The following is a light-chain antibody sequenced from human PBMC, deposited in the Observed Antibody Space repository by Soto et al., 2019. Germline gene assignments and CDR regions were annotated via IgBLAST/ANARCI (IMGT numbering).Light chain of an antibody. CDR2: DVS. J-gene: IGLJ1*01. CDR1: SSDVGGYNY. V-gene: IGLV2-8*01. Sequence: QSVLTQPPSASGSPGQSVTISCTGTSSDVGGYNYVSWYQQFPGKAPKLMIYDVSERPSGVPDRFSGSKSGNTASLTVYGLQAEDEADYYCSSYAGSINFYVFGTGTKVTVL. CDR3: SSYAGSINFYV.